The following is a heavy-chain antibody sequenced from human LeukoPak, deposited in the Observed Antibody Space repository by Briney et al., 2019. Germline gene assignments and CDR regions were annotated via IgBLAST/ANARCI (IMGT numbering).Heavy chain of an antibody. V-gene: IGHV1-46*01. CDR2: INPSGGST. CDR3: ARGDFTNIVLMVYAMRSVGYYGMDV. J-gene: IGHJ6*02. Sequence: GASVKVSCKASGYTLTDYYMHWVRQAPGQGLEWMGIINPSGGSTSYAQKFQGRVTMTRDTSTSTVYMELSSLRSEDTAVYYCARGDFTNIVLMVYAMRSVGYYGMDVWGQGTTVTVSS. D-gene: IGHD2-8*01. CDR1: GYTLTDYY.